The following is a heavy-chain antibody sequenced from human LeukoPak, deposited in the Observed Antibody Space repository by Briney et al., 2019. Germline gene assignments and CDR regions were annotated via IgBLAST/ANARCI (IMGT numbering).Heavy chain of an antibody. Sequence: SETLSLTCTVSGGSISSYYWSWIRQPAGKGLEWIGRIYTSGSTNYNPSLKSRVTMSVDTSKNQFSLELSSVTAADTAVYYCARGVRYDFWSGYYGYGMDVWGQGTTVTVSS. CDR1: GGSISSYY. J-gene: IGHJ6*02. D-gene: IGHD3-3*01. V-gene: IGHV4-4*07. CDR2: IYTSGST. CDR3: ARGVRYDFWSGYYGYGMDV.